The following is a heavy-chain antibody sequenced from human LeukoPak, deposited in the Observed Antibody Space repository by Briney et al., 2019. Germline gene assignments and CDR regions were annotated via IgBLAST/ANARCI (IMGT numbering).Heavy chain of an antibody. Sequence: GGSLRLSCAASEFSVGSNYMTWVRQAPGKGLEWVSGINWSDGSTAYADSVKGRFTISRDNAKNSLYLQMNSLRAEDTALYSCARVAYSAYDYPTLLPPFDYWGQGTLVTVSS. V-gene: IGHV3-20*04. CDR1: EFSVGSNY. CDR2: INWSDGST. J-gene: IGHJ4*02. D-gene: IGHD5-12*01. CDR3: ARVAYSAYDYPTLLPPFDY.